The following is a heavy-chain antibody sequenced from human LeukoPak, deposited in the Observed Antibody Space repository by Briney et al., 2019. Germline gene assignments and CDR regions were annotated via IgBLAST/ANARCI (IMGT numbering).Heavy chain of an antibody. D-gene: IGHD2-2*01. CDR2: TYYSGGI. J-gene: IGHJ3*02. V-gene: IGHV4-59*01. Sequence: SETLSLTCTVSGGSTSSYYWSWIRQPPGKGLEWIGYTYYSGGINYNPPLKSRVTISVDTSKNQFSLKLSSVTAADTAVYYCARRRLVPYAFDIWGQGTMVTVSS. CDR3: ARRRLVPYAFDI. CDR1: GGSTSSYY.